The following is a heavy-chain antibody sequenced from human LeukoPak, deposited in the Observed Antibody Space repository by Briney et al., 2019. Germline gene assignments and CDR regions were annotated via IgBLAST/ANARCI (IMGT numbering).Heavy chain of an antibody. D-gene: IGHD3-10*01. J-gene: IGHJ4*02. CDR3: ARYVVYGSGKYYFDY. V-gene: IGHV4-39*01. CDR1: GGSVSSTTYY. Sequence: PSETLSLTCTVSGGSVSSTTYYWSWIRQPPGKGLEWIASINYSGSTYYNPSLKSRVTISVDTSENQFSLKLSSVTAADTAAYYCARYVVYGSGKYYFDYWGQGTLVTVSS. CDR2: INYSGST.